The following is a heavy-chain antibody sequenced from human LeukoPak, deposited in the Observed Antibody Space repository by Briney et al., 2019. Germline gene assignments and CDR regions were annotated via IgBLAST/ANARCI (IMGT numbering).Heavy chain of an antibody. D-gene: IGHD4-23*01. V-gene: IGHV3-15*01. CDR3: TTALTMVVTGTF. J-gene: IGHJ4*02. CDR1: GFTFSNAW. CDR2: IKSKTDGGTT. Sequence: KSGGSLRLSCAASGFTFSNAWMSWVRQAPGKGLEWVGRIKSKTDGGTTDYAAPVKGRFIISRDDSKNTLYLQMNSLKTEDTAVYYCTTALTMVVTGTFWGQGTLVTVSS.